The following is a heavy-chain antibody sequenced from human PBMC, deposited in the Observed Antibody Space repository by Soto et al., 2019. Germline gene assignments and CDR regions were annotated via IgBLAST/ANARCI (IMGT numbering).Heavy chain of an antibody. CDR2: INGSGGKS. CDR1: GFKFSTYG. D-gene: IGHD6-13*01. Sequence: PVGSLRLCCAASGFKFSTYGMTWVRQAPGKGLEWVADINGSGGKSYYVDSVKGRFTISRDNSKNTLYLQMNSLRAEDTAVYYCAKVTKRSAGGRYEYYSYGMDVWGQGTLVTVSS. J-gene: IGHJ6*02. V-gene: IGHV3-23*01. CDR3: AKVTKRSAGGRYEYYSYGMDV.